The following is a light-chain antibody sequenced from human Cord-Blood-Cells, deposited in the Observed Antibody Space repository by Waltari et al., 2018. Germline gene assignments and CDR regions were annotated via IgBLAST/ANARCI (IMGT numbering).Light chain of an antibody. V-gene: IGKV3-11*01. Sequence: EIVLTHSQATLSLSPRERAILYCRASQGVICYLAWYQQKPGQAPRLLIYDASNRATGIPARFSGSGSGTDFTLTISSLAPEDFAVYYWQQRSNWLTFGGGTKVEIK. J-gene: IGKJ4*01. CDR1: QGVICY. CDR2: DAS. CDR3: QQRSNWLT.